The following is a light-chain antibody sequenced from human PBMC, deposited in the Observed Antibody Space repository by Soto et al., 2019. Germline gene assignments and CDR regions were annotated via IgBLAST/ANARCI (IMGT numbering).Light chain of an antibody. CDR2: AAS. CDR1: QDIGND. V-gene: IGKV1-16*02. J-gene: IGKJ5*01. CDR3: QQYNIYPT. Sequence: DIPMTQSPSSLSGSVGDGVTSTCRASQDIGNDLAWSQQKPAKAPKSLIYAASSLLSGVPSKFSGSGSGTDFTLPISSLPPEDFATYYCQQYNIYPTFGQGTRLEIK.